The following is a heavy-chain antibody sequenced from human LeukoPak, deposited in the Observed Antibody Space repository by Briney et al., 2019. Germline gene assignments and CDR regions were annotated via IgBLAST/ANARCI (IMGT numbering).Heavy chain of an antibody. CDR1: GFTFSNYW. V-gene: IGHV3-74*01. CDR2: INSDGSST. Sequence: GGSLRLSCAASGFTFSNYWMHWVRQAPGKGLVWVPRINSDGSSTRDADSVKGRFTISRDNAKNTLYLQMNSLRAEDTAVYYCARASSYSSGYDYWGQGTLVTVSS. CDR3: ARASSYSSGYDY. J-gene: IGHJ4*02. D-gene: IGHD6-19*01.